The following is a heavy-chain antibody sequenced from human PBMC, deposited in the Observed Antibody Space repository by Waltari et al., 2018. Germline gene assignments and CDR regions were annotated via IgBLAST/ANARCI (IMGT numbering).Heavy chain of an antibody. CDR3: ARWTPSGPNSNAFDI. CDR1: GYTFTSYA. D-gene: IGHD2-8*02. V-gene: IGHV1-3*03. J-gene: IGHJ3*02. Sequence: QVQLVQSGAEVKKPGASVKVSCKASGYTFTSYAMHWVRQAPGQRLEWMGWINAGNGNPKYSQEFQGRVTITRDTSASTAYMELSSLRSEDMAVYYCARWTPSGPNSNAFDIWGQGTMVTVSS. CDR2: INAGNGNP.